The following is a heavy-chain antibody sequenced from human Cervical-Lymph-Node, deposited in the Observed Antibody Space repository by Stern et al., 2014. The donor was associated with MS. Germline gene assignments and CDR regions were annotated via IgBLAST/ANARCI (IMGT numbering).Heavy chain of an antibody. V-gene: IGHV4-39*01. CDR2: IYYSGTT. CDR3: ARHDGWLPHY. CDR1: GGSISRSTYY. D-gene: IGHD5-12*01. J-gene: IGHJ4*02. Sequence: VQLEESGPGLVKPSETLSLTCSVSGGSISRSTYYWGWIRQPPGKGLEWIGSIYYSGTTYYNPSLKSRVTIDTSTNQFSPRLPSVTAADTAVYYCARHDGWLPHYWSQGTLVTVSS.